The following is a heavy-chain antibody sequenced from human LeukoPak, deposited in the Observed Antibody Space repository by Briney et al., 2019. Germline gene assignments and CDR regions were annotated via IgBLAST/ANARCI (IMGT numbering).Heavy chain of an antibody. J-gene: IGHJ6*04. V-gene: IGHV3-48*03. D-gene: IGHD3-10*02. CDR3: AELGITMIGGV. CDR2: ISSSDSTI. Sequence: GGSLRLSCAASGFTFSRYWMSWVRQAPGKGLEWVSYISSSDSTIYYADSVKGRFTISRDNAKNSLYLQMNSLRAEDTAVYYCAELGITMIGGVWGKGTTVTISS. CDR1: GFTFSRYW.